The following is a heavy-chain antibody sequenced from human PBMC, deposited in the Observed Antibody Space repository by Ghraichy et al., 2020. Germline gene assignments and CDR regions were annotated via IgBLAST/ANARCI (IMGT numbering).Heavy chain of an antibody. Sequence: GESLNISCAASGFTFSTYAMHWVRQAPGKGLEYVSAISSNGGSTYYANSVKGRFTISRDNSKNTLYLQMGSLRAEDMAVYYCARQRGIQYGSENYSGGWFDPWGQGTLVTVSS. CDR1: GFTFSTYA. CDR2: ISSNGGST. V-gene: IGHV3-64*01. CDR3: ARQRGIQYGSENYSGGWFDP. J-gene: IGHJ5*02. D-gene: IGHD3-10*01.